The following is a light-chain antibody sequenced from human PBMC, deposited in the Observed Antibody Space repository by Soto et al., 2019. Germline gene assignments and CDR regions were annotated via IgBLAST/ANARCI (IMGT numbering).Light chain of an antibody. V-gene: IGKV3-15*01. CDR1: QSVSSN. Sequence: EIVMTQSPATLSVSPWERATLSCRASQSVSSNLAWYQQKPGQAPRLLLYGASTRATGIPARFSGSGSGTEFTLTLSSLQSEDFAVYYCQQYNNWPPITFGQGTRLEIK. CDR3: QQYNNWPPIT. CDR2: GAS. J-gene: IGKJ5*01.